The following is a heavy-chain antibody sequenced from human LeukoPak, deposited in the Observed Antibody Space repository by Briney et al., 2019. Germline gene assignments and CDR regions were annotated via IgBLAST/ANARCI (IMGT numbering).Heavy chain of an antibody. CDR3: ARMYCSSTSCYSGV. CDR1: GGSMSTYY. J-gene: IGHJ4*02. Sequence: SETLPLTCTVSGGSMSTYYWTWIRQPAGKGLEWVGRVYTSGTTNYNPSLKSRVTMSVDTSKNQFSLKLRSVTAADTAVYYCARMYCSSTSCYSGVWGQGTLVTVSS. CDR2: VYTSGTT. D-gene: IGHD2-2*01. V-gene: IGHV4-4*07.